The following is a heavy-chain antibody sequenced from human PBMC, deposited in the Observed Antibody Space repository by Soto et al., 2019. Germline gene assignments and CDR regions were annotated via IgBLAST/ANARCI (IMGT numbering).Heavy chain of an antibody. J-gene: IGHJ4*02. CDR3: VKGRIDYSSGLFFDY. CDR1: GFTFSSYA. D-gene: IGHD3-22*01. CDR2: ISSNGGST. V-gene: IGHV3-64D*08. Sequence: GGSLRLSCSASGFTFSSYAMHWVRQAPGKGLEYVSAISSNGGSTYYADSVKGRFTISRDNSKNTLYLQMSSLRAEDTAVYYCVKGRIDYSSGLFFDYWGQGTLVTVSP.